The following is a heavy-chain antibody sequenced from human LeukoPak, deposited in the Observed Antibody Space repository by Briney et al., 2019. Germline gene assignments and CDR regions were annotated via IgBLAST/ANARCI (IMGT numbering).Heavy chain of an antibody. CDR3: ATDYSSGWKSFDY. Sequence: PGGSLRLSCAASGFTFSSYAMNWVRQAPGKGLEWVSGISGSGGSTYYADSVKGRFTISRDNSKNTLYLQMNSLRAEDTAVYYCATDYSSGWKSFDYWGQGTLVTVSS. V-gene: IGHV3-23*01. CDR1: GFTFSSYA. CDR2: ISGSGGST. J-gene: IGHJ4*02. D-gene: IGHD6-19*01.